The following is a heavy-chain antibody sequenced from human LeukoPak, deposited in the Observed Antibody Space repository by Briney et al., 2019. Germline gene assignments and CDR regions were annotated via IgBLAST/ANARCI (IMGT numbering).Heavy chain of an antibody. Sequence: PGGALRLSCAASGFTFTNFGMNWVRRAPGKGLEWVSYISSSTTTTHYADSVKGRFNISRDNAKGSLYLQMNSLRDEDTAVYYCARGLYLYSSGWHFDYWGQRTLLTVSS. CDR1: GFTFTNFG. J-gene: IGHJ4*02. CDR2: ISSSTTTT. CDR3: ARGLYLYSSGWHFDY. D-gene: IGHD6-19*01. V-gene: IGHV3-48*02.